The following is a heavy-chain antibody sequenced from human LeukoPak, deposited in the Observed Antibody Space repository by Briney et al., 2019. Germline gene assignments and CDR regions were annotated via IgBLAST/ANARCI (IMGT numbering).Heavy chain of an antibody. CDR2: IIPIFGTA. D-gene: IGHD3-3*01. V-gene: IGHV1-69*13. Sequence: GASVKVSCKASGGTFSSHAISWVRQAPGQGLEWMGGIIPIFGTANYAQKFQGRVTITADESTSTAYMELSSLRSEDTAVYYCARDYDFWSGYYRIRAFDIWGQGTMVTVSS. J-gene: IGHJ3*02. CDR3: ARDYDFWSGYYRIRAFDI. CDR1: GGTFSSHA.